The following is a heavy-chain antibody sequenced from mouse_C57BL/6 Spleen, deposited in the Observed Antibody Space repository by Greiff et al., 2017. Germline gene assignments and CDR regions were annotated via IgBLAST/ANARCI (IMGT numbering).Heavy chain of an antibody. CDR2: IYPGSGST. D-gene: IGHD1-1*01. CDR1: GYTFTSYW. Sequence: VQLQQPGAELVKPGASVKMSCKASGYTFTSYWITWVKQRPGQGLEWIGDIYPGSGSTNYNEKFKSKATLTVDTSSSTAYMQLSSLTSEDSAVYYCARGGITTVVRYAMDYWGQGTSVTVSS. CDR3: ARGGITTVVRYAMDY. V-gene: IGHV1-55*01. J-gene: IGHJ4*01.